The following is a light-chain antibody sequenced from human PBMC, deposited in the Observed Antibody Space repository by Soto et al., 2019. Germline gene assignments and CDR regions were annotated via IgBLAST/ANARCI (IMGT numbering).Light chain of an antibody. J-gene: IGKJ5*01. V-gene: IGKV3-11*01. CDR3: HQRNK. CDR1: QFLSSY. CDR2: DTS. Sequence: EVALTQSPATLSLSPVERATLSCRASQFLSSYLAWYQQKPGQPPRLLIYDTSNRATGIPARFSGSRSGTDFTLTISSLEPEDFGVYFCHQRNKFGQGTRLEIK.